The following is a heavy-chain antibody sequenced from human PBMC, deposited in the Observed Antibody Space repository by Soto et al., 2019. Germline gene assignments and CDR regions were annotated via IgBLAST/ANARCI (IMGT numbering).Heavy chain of an antibody. CDR3: ARGRDGYNLVNDY. CDR1: GGSISSGDYY. CDR2: IYYSGST. Sequence: PSETLSLTCTVSGGSISSGDYYWSWIRQPPGKGLEWIGYIYYSGSTYYNPSLKSRVTISVDTSKNQFSLKLSSVTAADTAVYYCARGRDGYNLVNDYWGQGTLVTVSS. V-gene: IGHV4-30-4*01. D-gene: IGHD5-12*01. J-gene: IGHJ4*02.